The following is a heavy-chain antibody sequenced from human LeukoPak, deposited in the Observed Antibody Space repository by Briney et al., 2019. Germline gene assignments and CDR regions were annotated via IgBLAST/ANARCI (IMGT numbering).Heavy chain of an antibody. CDR3: ARDYYDSSGYKTFDY. CDR2: INPSGGGT. D-gene: IGHD3-22*01. CDR1: GYTFTSYY. Sequence: ASVKVSCKASGYTFTSYYMHWVRQAPGQGLEWMGIINPSGGGTSYAQKFRGRVTMTRDMSTSTVYMELSSLRSEDTAVYYCARDYYDSSGYKTFDYWGQGTLVTVSS. J-gene: IGHJ4*02. V-gene: IGHV1-46*01.